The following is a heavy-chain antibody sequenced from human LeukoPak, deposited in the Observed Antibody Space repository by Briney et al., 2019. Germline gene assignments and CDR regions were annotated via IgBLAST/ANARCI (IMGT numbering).Heavy chain of an antibody. CDR1: GGSISSSSYY. CDR2: IYYSRST. V-gene: IGHV4-39*07. CDR3: ARVYYYYHYMDV. Sequence: SETLSLTCTVSGGSISSSSYYWGWIRQPPGKGLEWVGGIYYSRSTYYNPSLKSRVTISVDTSKNQFSLKLSSVTAADTAVYHCARVYYYYHYMDVWGKGTTVTVS. J-gene: IGHJ6*03.